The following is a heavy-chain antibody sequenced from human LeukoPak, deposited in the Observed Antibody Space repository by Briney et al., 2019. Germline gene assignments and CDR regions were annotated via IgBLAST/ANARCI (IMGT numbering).Heavy chain of an antibody. D-gene: IGHD3-9*01. V-gene: IGHV3-48*02. CDR1: GFTFSSYS. J-gene: IGHJ3*02. Sequence: GGSLRLSCAASGFTFSSYSMNWVRQAPGKGLEWVSYVSSSSSRIYYADSVKGRFIVSRDNAKNSLFLQINSLSDEDTAVYYCASGRGRYFDWFRDAFDIWGQGTMVTVSS. CDR2: VSSSSSRI. CDR3: ASGRGRYFDWFRDAFDI.